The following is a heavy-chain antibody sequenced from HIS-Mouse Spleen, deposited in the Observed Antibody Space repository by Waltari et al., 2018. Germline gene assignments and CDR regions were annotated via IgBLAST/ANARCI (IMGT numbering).Heavy chain of an antibody. CDR2: IYYSGST. J-gene: IGHJ2*01. CDR3: AREIPYSSSWYDWYFDL. D-gene: IGHD6-13*01. V-gene: IGHV4-39*07. Sequence: QLQLQESGPGLVKPSETLSLTCTVSGCSISSISYSWGWIRQPPGKGLEWIGSIYYSGSTYYNPSLKSRVTISVDTSKNQFSLKLSSVTAADTAVYYCAREIPYSSSWYDWYFDLWGRGTLVTVSS. CDR1: GCSISSISYS.